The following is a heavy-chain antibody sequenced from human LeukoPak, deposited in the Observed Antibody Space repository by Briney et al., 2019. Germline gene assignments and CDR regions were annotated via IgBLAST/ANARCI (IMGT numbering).Heavy chain of an antibody. D-gene: IGHD1-14*01. CDR2: SYSDTNT. V-gene: IGHV3-53*01. Sequence: PGGSLRLSCTASGFTVSNNYMSGVREAPGKGLEWGSISYSDTNTNYADSVKARFTISRDTSQNTLSLQMNSLRAEDTAVYYCVRKNRDFNAAFDIWGQGTVVTVSA. CDR1: GFTVSNNY. CDR3: VRKNRDFNAAFDI. J-gene: IGHJ3*02.